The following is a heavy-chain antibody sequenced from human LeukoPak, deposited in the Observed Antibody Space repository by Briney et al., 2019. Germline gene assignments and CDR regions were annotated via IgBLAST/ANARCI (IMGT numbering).Heavy chain of an antibody. CDR3: ARTFSSSWLDY. CDR1: GGSISSYY. V-gene: IGHV4-59*01. J-gene: IGHJ4*02. Sequence: SQTLSLTCTVSGGSISSYYWSWIRQPPGKGLEWIGYIYYSGSINYNPSLKSRVTISIDTSKNQFSLKVSSVTAADTAVYYCARTFSSSWLDYWGQGTLVTVSS. D-gene: IGHD6-13*01. CDR2: IYYSGSI.